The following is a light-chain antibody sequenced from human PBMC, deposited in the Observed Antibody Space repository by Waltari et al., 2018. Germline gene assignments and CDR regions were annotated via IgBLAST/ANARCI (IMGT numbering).Light chain of an antibody. V-gene: IGKV3-20*01. Sequence: EIVLMQSPGTLPLSPEGTATLSCRASQSVSRALVWYQQKPGQAPRLLIYDASRRAPGSPDRFSGSGSGTYFILTISRLEPEDFAVYYCQNYERLPATFGQGTKVEIK. CDR1: QSVSRA. J-gene: IGKJ1*01. CDR3: QNYERLPAT. CDR2: DAS.